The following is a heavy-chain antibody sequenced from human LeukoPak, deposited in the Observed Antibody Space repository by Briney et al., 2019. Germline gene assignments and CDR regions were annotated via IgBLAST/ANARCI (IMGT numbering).Heavy chain of an antibody. V-gene: IGHV3-9*03. D-gene: IGHD6-13*01. Sequence: LRLSCAASGFTFDDYAMHWVRQAPGKGLEWVSGISWNSGSIGYADSVKGRFTISRDNAKNSLYLQMNSLRAEDMALYYCAKGMQPYIAAAGPDFDYWGQGTLVTVSS. CDR3: AKGMQPYIAAAGPDFDY. J-gene: IGHJ4*02. CDR1: GFTFDDYA. CDR2: ISWNSGSI.